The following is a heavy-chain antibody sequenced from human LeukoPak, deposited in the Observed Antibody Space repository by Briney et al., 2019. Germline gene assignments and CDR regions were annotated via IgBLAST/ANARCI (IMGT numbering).Heavy chain of an antibody. CDR2: ISYDGSNK. V-gene: IGHV3-30*18. CDR3: AKGRFYYGDAFDI. Sequence: GGSLRLSCAASGFTFSSYEMNWVRQAPGKGLEWVAVISYDGSNKYYADSVKGRFTISRDNSKNTLYLQMNSLRAEDTAVYYCAKGRFYYGDAFDIWGQGTMVTVSS. CDR1: GFTFSSYE. J-gene: IGHJ3*02. D-gene: IGHD1-26*01.